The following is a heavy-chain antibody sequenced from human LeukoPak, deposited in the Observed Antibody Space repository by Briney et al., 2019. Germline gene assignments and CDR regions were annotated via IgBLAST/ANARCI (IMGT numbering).Heavy chain of an antibody. Sequence: SETLSLTCTVSGGSISGGGYFWTWIRQQKGKGLEWIVCIYYSGRTYYNPSLKSRFTISVDTPKNQFSLKLTSVTAADTAVYYCARGVAAAGADYWGQGTLVTVSS. CDR1: GGSISGGGYF. D-gene: IGHD6-13*01. J-gene: IGHJ4*02. V-gene: IGHV4-31*03. CDR2: IYYSGRT. CDR3: ARGVAAAGADY.